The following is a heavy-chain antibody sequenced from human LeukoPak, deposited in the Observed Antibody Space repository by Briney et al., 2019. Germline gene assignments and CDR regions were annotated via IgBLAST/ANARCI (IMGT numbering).Heavy chain of an antibody. Sequence: ASVKVSCKASGYTFTGYYMHWVRQPPGQGLGWMGWINPNSGGTNYAQKFQGRVTMTRDTSISTAYMELSRLRSDDTAVYYCARGVWSGYYTHNWFDPWGQGTLVTVSS. V-gene: IGHV1-2*02. J-gene: IGHJ5*02. CDR3: ARGVWSGYYTHNWFDP. D-gene: IGHD3-3*01. CDR1: GYTFTGYY. CDR2: INPNSGGT.